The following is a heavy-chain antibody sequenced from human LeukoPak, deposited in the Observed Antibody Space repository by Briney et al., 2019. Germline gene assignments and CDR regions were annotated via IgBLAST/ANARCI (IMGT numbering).Heavy chain of an antibody. D-gene: IGHD3-3*01. CDR2: ISSSSSYI. CDR1: GFIVSNND. Sequence: PGGSLRLSCAASGFIVSNNDMSWVRQAPGKGLEWVSSISSSSSYIYYADSVKGRFTISRDNAKNSPYLQMNSLRAEDTAVYYCARDVSEYDAFDIWGQGTMVTVSS. J-gene: IGHJ3*02. CDR3: ARDVSEYDAFDI. V-gene: IGHV3-21*01.